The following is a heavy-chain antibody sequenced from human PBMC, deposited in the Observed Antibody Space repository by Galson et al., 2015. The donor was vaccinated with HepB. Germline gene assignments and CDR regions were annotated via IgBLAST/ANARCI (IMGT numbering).Heavy chain of an antibody. J-gene: IGHJ3*02. CDR3: ARAIITMIEKAYDPVGAFDI. CDR1: GFTFSSYS. V-gene: IGHV3-48*02. CDR2: ISSSSSTI. Sequence: SLRLSCAASGFTFSSYSMNWVRQAPGKGLEWVSYISSSSSTIYYADSVKGRFTISRDNAKNSLYLQMNSLRDEDTAVYYCARAIITMIEKAYDPVGAFDIWGQGTMVTVSS. D-gene: IGHD3-22*01.